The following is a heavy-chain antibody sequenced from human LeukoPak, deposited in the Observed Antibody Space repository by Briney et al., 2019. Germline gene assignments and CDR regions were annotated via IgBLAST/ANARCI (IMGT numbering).Heavy chain of an antibody. D-gene: IGHD1-1*01. CDR2: ISSSGSTI. Sequence: GGSLRLSCAASGFTFSDYYMSWIRQAPGKGLEWVSYISSSGSTIYYADSVKGRFTISRDNAKNSLYLQMNSLRAEDTAVYYCARDWASWERSSDYWGQGTLVTVSS. J-gene: IGHJ4*02. CDR3: ARDWASWERSSDY. CDR1: GFTFSDYY. V-gene: IGHV3-11*01.